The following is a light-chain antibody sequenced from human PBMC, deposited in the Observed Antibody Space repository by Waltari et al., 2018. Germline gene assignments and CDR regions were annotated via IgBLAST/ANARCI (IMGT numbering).Light chain of an antibody. CDR1: SRALAHNNH. V-gene: IGLV2-23*02. CDR2: EVS. Sequence: QPALTQPASVSGPPGQSLTISCTPPSRALAHNNHACWYQKHPDKVPKLIIYEVSKRPSGVSDRFSGSKSGNTASLTISGLQAEDEADYYCLSYAATVSFGFGGGTKLTVL. CDR3: LSYAATVSFG. J-gene: IGLJ2*01.